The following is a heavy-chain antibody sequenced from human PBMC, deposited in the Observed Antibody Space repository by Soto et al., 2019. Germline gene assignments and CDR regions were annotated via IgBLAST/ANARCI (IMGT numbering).Heavy chain of an antibody. V-gene: IGHV4-39*01. J-gene: IGHJ5*02. Sequence: AETLSLTCTVSGGSISSNSYYWDWIRQPPGKGLDWIGSIYHRGSTYYNPSLKSRVAISVDPSTNQFSLTLTSVTAADTAVYYCARRSPLVYGTTFDHWGQGSLVTVSS. CDR1: GGSISSNSYY. CDR3: ARRSPLVYGTTFDH. D-gene: IGHD4-17*01. CDR2: IYHRGST.